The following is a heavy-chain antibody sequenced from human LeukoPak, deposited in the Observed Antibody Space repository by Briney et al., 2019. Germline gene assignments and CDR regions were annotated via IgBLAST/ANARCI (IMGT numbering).Heavy chain of an antibody. CDR2: INHSGST. Sequence: SETLSLTCAVYGGSFSGYYWSWIRQPPGKGLEWIGEINHSGSTNYNPSLKSRVTISVDTSKNQFSLKLSSVTAADTAVYYCARWCCSSTSCYPVDYWGQGTLVTVSS. V-gene: IGHV4-34*01. CDR1: GGSFSGYY. CDR3: ARWCCSSTSCYPVDY. J-gene: IGHJ4*02. D-gene: IGHD2-2*01.